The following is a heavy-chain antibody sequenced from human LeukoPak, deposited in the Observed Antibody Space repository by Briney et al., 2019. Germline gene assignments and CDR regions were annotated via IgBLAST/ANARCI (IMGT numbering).Heavy chain of an antibody. D-gene: IGHD3-22*01. CDR1: GFTFSSSW. CDR2: INSDGSST. Sequence: PGGSLRLSCAASGFTFSSSWMHWVRQAPGKGLVWVSRINSDGSSTTYADSVKGRFTISRDNSKNTLYLQMNSLRAEDTAVYYCANAEGDSSGYYHGWFDPWGQGTLVTVSS. V-gene: IGHV3-74*01. CDR3: ANAEGDSSGYYHGWFDP. J-gene: IGHJ5*02.